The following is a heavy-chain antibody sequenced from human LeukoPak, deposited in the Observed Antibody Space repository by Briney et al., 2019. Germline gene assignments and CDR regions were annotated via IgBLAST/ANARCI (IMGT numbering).Heavy chain of an antibody. CDR1: GFAFSSYG. D-gene: IGHD3-10*01. CDR2: IGGRDGST. J-gene: IGHJ4*02. V-gene: IGHV3-23*01. Sequence: GGSLRLSCAASGFAFSSYGMSWVRQAPGKGLEWVSAIGGRDGSTYYADSVKGRFTISRDNSKNTLYVQMNSLRAEDTAVYYCAKGHYYGSGSLDYWGQGTLVTVSS. CDR3: AKGHYYGSGSLDY.